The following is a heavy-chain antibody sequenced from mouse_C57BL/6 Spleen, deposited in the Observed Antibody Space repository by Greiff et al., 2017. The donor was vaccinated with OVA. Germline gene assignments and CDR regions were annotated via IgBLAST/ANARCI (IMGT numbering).Heavy chain of an antibody. V-gene: IGHV1-64*01. CDR1: GYTFTSYW. CDR2: IHPNSGST. D-gene: IGHD4-1*01. CDR3: ASNWDVRYFDV. Sequence: QVQLQQPGAELVKPGASVKLSCKASGYTFTSYWMHWVKQRPGQGLEWIGMIHPNSGSTNYNEKFKSKATLTVDKSSSTAYMQLSSLTSENSAVYYCASNWDVRYFDVWGTGTTVTVSS. J-gene: IGHJ1*03.